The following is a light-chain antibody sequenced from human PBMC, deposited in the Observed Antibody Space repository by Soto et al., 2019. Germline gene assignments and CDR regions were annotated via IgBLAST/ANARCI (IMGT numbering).Light chain of an antibody. Sequence: DIQMTQSPSSLSASVGDTVTITCRASQGIGNFLAWFQQKPGKAPTSLISEASSLQSGVPSRFSGSGSGTDFTLTISSLRPEDFATYYCQQYHSYPVTFGGGTKVEFK. CDR2: EAS. J-gene: IGKJ4*01. V-gene: IGKV1-16*01. CDR1: QGIGNF. CDR3: QQYHSYPVT.